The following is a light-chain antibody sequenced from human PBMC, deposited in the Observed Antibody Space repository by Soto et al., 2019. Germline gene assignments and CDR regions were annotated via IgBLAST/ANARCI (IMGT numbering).Light chain of an antibody. CDR2: GAS. CDR3: QQYGTSPRIT. V-gene: IGKV3-20*01. Sequence: IVLTQSPGTLSLSPGERATLSCRASQSVTSNYLAWYQQKPGQAPRLLIYGASTRASDIPDRFGGSVSGTDFTLTISRLEPEDFAIYYCQQYGTSPRITFGQGTRLDIK. CDR1: QSVTSNY. J-gene: IGKJ5*01.